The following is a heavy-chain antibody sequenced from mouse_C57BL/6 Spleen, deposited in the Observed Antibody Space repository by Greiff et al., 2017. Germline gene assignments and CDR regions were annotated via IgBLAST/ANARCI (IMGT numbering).Heavy chain of an antibody. J-gene: IGHJ3*01. CDR1: GFSLSTFGMG. CDR2: IWWDDDK. V-gene: IGHV8-8*01. CDR3: ARRDDWVLRPWFAY. D-gene: IGHD1-2*01. Sequence: QVQLQQSGPGILQPSQTLSLTCSFSGFSLSTFGMGVGWIRQPSGKGLEWLAHIWWDDDKYYNPALKSRLTISKDTSKNQVFLKIANVDTADTATYYCARRDDWVLRPWFAYWGKGTLVTVSA.